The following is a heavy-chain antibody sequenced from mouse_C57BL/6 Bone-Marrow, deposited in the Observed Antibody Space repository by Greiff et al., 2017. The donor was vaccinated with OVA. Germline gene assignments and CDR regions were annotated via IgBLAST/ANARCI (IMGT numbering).Heavy chain of an antibody. D-gene: IGHD1-1*01. CDR2: ISSGGSYT. CDR1: GFTFSSYG. Sequence: EVQGVESGGDLVKPGGSLKLSCAASGFTFSSYGMSWVRQTPDKRLEWVATISSGGSYTYYPDSVKGRFTISRDNAKNTLYLQMSSLKSEDTAMYYCARNYGSSFAYWGQGTLVTVSA. J-gene: IGHJ3*01. CDR3: ARNYGSSFAY. V-gene: IGHV5-6*01.